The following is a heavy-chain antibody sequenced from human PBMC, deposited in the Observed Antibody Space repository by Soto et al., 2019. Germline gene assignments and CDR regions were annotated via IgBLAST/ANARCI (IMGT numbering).Heavy chain of an antibody. V-gene: IGHV1-8*01. J-gene: IGHJ6*01. CDR3: ARVVFEDSYDSSARYCMEG. Sequence: ASVKVSCKASGYTFTSYDIHWVRQATGQGLEWMGWMNPNSGDTGYAQKFQGRVTMTRNTSISTAYMELSRLRSDDTAVYYCARVVFEDSYDSSARYCMEGWGKGTRVTVAS. CDR1: GYTFTSYD. D-gene: IGHD3-22*01. CDR2: MNPNSGDT.